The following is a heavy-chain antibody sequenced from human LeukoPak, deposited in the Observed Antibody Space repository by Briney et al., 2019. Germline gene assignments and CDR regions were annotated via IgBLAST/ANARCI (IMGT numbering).Heavy chain of an antibody. V-gene: IGHV1-69*13. D-gene: IGHD3-9*01. Sequence: SVKVSCKASGGTFSSYAISWARQAPGQGLEWMGGIIPIFGTANYAQKFQGRVTITADESTSTAYMELSSLRSEDTAVYYCAREFRYYDILTGYPFDYWGQGTLVTVSS. CDR3: AREFRYYDILTGYPFDY. CDR2: IIPIFGTA. CDR1: GGTFSSYA. J-gene: IGHJ4*02.